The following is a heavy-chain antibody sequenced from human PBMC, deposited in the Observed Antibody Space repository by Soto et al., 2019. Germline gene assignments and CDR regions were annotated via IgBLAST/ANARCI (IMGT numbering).Heavy chain of an antibody. CDR3: VRHAQWIIRAY. V-gene: IGHV4-39*01. J-gene: IGHJ4*02. CDR2: IYYTGST. D-gene: IGHD5-12*01. CDR1: GCSIIISGHY. Sequence: TSETLSLTCTVSGCSIIISGHYWGWIRQPPGKGLEWIGSIYYTGSTYYNPSLKSRVTISVDTSKNQFSLKLNSVTATDTAVYYCVRHAQWIIRAYWGQGSLVTVSS.